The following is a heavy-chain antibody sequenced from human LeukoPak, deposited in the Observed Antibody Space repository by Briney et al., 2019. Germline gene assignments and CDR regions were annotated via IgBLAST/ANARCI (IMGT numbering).Heavy chain of an antibody. CDR3: AKLYSGRIFDV. CDR1: GFTFSSYV. J-gene: IGHJ3*01. Sequence: PGGSLRLSCEVSGFTFSSYVMSWVRQAPGKGLEWVSALSSSGGDTSYEDSVKGRFTLSRDNSKNTLYLQMSSLRAEDTAVYYCAKLYSGRIFDVWGQGTMVTVSP. D-gene: IGHD3-10*01. CDR2: LSSSGGDT. V-gene: IGHV3-23*01.